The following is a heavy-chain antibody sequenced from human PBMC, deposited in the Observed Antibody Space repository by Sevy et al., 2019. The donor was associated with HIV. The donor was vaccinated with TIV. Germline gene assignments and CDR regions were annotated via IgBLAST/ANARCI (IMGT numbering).Heavy chain of an antibody. V-gene: IGHV3-11*01. J-gene: IGHJ6*02. D-gene: IGHD4-17*01. CDR2: ISGSDGTI. CDR3: ARDHVKDGDLGDYYYFAMDV. Sequence: GGSLRLSCAASGFTFSDYYMSWIRQAPGKGLEWLAYISGSDGTIYYAASVKGRFTISRDNAKNSLYLQMNSLKAEDTAVYYCARDHVKDGDLGDYYYFAMDVWGQGTTVTVSS. CDR1: GFTFSDYY.